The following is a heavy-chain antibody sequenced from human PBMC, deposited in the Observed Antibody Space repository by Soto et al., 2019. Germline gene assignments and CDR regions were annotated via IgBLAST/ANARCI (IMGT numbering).Heavy chain of an antibody. CDR3: ARDLNYGLFDY. J-gene: IGHJ4*02. D-gene: IGHD4-17*01. CDR1: GFTFSSYS. Sequence: EVQLVESGGGLVQPGGSLRLSCAASGFTFSSYSMNWVRQAPGKGLEWVSYISSSSSTIYYADSVKGRFTISRDNAKNSLYLQMNNLRAEDTAVYYGARDLNYGLFDYWGQGTLVTVSS. CDR2: ISSSSSTI. V-gene: IGHV3-48*01.